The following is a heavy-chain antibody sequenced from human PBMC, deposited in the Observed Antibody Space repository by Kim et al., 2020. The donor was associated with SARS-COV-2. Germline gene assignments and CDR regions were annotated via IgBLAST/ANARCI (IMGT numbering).Heavy chain of an antibody. V-gene: IGHV4-34*01. J-gene: IGHJ6*02. Sequence: SETLSLTCAVYGGSFSGYYWSWIRQPPGKGLEWIGEINHSGSTNYNPSLKSRVTISVDTSKNQFSLKLSSVTAADTAVYYCARARRGFFGVVSHGAYGMDVWGQGTTVTVSS. CDR1: GGSFSGYY. CDR2: INHSGST. CDR3: ARARRGFFGVVSHGAYGMDV. D-gene: IGHD3-3*01.